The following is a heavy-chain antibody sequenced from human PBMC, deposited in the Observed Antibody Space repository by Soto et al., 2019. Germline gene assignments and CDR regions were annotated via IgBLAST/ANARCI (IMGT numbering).Heavy chain of an antibody. CDR3: ARIIGYCRNNDCSWTFDI. J-gene: IGHJ3*02. CDR2: FYPGDSTS. V-gene: IGHV5-51*01. CDR1: GYSFISYW. D-gene: IGHD2-2*03. Sequence: PGESLKISCKTSGYSFISYWVAWVLHKPGKGLEWMGTFYPGDSTSTYSPSFQGQVTISVDKSISTAYLHLSSLKASDTAMYYCARIIGYCRNNDCSWTFDIWGQGTMVTVSS.